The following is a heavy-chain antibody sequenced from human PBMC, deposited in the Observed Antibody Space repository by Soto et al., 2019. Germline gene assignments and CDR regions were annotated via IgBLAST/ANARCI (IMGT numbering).Heavy chain of an antibody. Sequence: QVQLVQSGAEVKKPGASVKVSCKASGYTFTDYDINWVRQATGQGPEWMGWMSPNSGNTGYAQKFQGRVTMTSDTSINTAYMELTSLTSEDTAVYYCSRGEWELRHWGQGTLVTVSS. D-gene: IGHD1-26*01. CDR2: MSPNSGNT. CDR1: GYTFTDYD. V-gene: IGHV1-8*01. CDR3: SRGEWELRH. J-gene: IGHJ4*02.